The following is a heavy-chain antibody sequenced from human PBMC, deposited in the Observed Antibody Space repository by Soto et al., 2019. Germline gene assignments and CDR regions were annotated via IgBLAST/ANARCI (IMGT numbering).Heavy chain of an antibody. CDR1: GFTFSSYA. J-gene: IGHJ4*02. CDR3: AKEVGYSSGWSEFDY. D-gene: IGHD6-19*01. Sequence: EVQLLESGGGLVQPGGSLRLSCAASGFTFSSYAMSWVRQAPGKGLEWVSAISGSGISTYYADSVKGRFTISRDNSKNTLYLQMNSLRAEDTAVYCCAKEVGYSSGWSEFDYWGQGTLVTVSS. V-gene: IGHV3-23*01. CDR2: ISGSGIST.